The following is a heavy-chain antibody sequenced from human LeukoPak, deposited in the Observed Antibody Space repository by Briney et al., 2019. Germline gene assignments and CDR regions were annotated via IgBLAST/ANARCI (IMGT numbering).Heavy chain of an antibody. D-gene: IGHD3-10*01. Sequence: SGTLSLTCAVSGGSISSSNWWSWVRQPPGKGLEWIGEIYHSGSTNYNPSLKSRVTISVDKSKNQFSLKLSSVTAADTAVYYCAREGLLWFGESNLYYFDYWGQGTLVTVSS. CDR1: GGSISSSNW. V-gene: IGHV4-4*02. J-gene: IGHJ4*02. CDR3: AREGLLWFGESNLYYFDY. CDR2: IYHSGST.